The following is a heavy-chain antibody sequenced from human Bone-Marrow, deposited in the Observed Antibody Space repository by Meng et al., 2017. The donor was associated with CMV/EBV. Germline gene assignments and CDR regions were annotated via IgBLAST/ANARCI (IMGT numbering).Heavy chain of an antibody. CDR2: ISGGGGST. Sequence: GGSRRLSCAASGFTFSSYAMSWVRQAPGKGLEWVSAISGGGGSTYYADSVKGRSTISRDNSKNTLYLQMNSRRAEDTDVYYHARVYCSSTSCYSAYWGQGTLVTVSS. D-gene: IGHD2-2*02. CDR1: GFTFSSYA. CDR3: ARVYCSSTSCYSAY. V-gene: IGHV3-23*01. J-gene: IGHJ4*02.